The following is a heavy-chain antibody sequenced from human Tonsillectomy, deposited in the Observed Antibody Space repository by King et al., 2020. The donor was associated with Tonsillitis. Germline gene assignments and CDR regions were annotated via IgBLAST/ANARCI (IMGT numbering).Heavy chain of an antibody. J-gene: IGHJ5*02. Sequence: QLQESGPGLVKPSETLSLPCTGSGGSISSSDYYYGCIRQPPGKGLDWIGRIYYSGSNYYIPSLKSRGTLSVDTSKNQLYLKLGSVTAADTAVYYCARHLGGPEGGFDPWGQGTLVTVSS. CDR1: GGSISSSDYY. CDR3: ARHLGGPEGGFDP. V-gene: IGHV4-39*01. CDR2: IYYSGSN.